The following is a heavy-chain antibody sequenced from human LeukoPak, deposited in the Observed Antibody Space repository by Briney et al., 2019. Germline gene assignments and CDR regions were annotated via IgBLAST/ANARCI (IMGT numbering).Heavy chain of an antibody. CDR1: GYSFTSYW. J-gene: IGHJ4*02. D-gene: IGHD3-3*01. Sequence: GESLKISCKGSGYSFTSYWIGWVRQMPGKGLEWMGIIYPGDSDTRYSPSFQGQVTISADKSISTAYLQWSSLKASDTAMYYCARHARYYDFWSGYYLDCWGQGTLVTVSS. V-gene: IGHV5-51*01. CDR2: IYPGDSDT. CDR3: ARHARYYDFWSGYYLDC.